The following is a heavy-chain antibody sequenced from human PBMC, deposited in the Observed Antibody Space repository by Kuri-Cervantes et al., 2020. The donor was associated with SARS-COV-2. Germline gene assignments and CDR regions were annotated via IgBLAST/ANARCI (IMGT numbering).Heavy chain of an antibody. V-gene: IGHV3-21*05. CDR2: ISSSSSYT. CDR3: ARDLNGGSDY. Sequence: GGSLRLSCAASGFTFSSYSMNWVRQAPGKGLEWVSDISSSSSYTNYADSVKGRFTISRDNAKNSLYLQMNSLRAEDTAVYYCARDLNGGSDYWGQGTLVTVSS. J-gene: IGHJ4*02. CDR1: GFTFSSYS. D-gene: IGHD3-10*01.